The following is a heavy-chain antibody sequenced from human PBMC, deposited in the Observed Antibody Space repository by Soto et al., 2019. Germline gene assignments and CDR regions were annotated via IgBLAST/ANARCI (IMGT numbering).Heavy chain of an antibody. CDR2: IIPIFGTA. V-gene: IGHV1-69*06. J-gene: IGHJ6*02. CDR1: GVTFSSYA. D-gene: IGHD6-19*01. CDR3: ARRIAVAANYYYYGMDV. Sequence: WASVKVSCKASGVTFSSYAISWVRQAPGQGLEWMGGIIPIFGTANYAQKFQGRVTITADKSTSTAYMELSSLRSEDTAVYYCARRIAVAANYYYYGMDVWGQGTTVTVSS.